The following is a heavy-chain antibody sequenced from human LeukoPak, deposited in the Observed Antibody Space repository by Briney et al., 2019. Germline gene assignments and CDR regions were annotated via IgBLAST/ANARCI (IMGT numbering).Heavy chain of an antibody. Sequence: GGSLRLSCAASGFTLRNFGMHWVRQPPGQGLEWVAMIWYDGSNENFADSVKGRFTISRDNSKNTLYLEMNSLRAEDTAMYYRARDSSMIKGNWFDPWGQGTLVIVSS. D-gene: IGHD3-22*01. CDR2: IWYDGSNE. V-gene: IGHV3-33*01. CDR1: GFTLRNFG. CDR3: ARDSSMIKGNWFDP. J-gene: IGHJ5*02.